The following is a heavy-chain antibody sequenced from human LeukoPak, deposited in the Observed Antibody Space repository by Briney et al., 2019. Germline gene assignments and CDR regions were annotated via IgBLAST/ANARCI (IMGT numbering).Heavy chain of an antibody. Sequence: SETLSLTCTVSGVSISSGSYYWSWIRQPAGKGLEWIGRIYTSGSTNYNPSLKSRVTISVDTSKNQFSLKLSSVTAADTAVYYCARGYSHWVSSMIDYWGQGTLVTVSS. V-gene: IGHV4-61*02. J-gene: IGHJ4*02. D-gene: IGHD5-18*01. CDR1: GVSISSGSYY. CDR2: IYTSGST. CDR3: ARGYSHWVSSMIDY.